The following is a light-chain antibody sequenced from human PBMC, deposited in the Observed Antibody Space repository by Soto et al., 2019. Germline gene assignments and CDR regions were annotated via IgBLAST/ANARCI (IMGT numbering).Light chain of an antibody. CDR3: QHYGGSST. CDR1: QSVSSSY. CDR2: AAS. V-gene: IGKV3-20*01. Sequence: TLSLSPGERATLSCRASQSVSSSYLAWYQQKPGQAPKLLIYAASSRATGTPDRFSGSESGTDFTLTISRLEPEDFAVYYCQHYGGSSTFGGLPKVDI. J-gene: IGKJ4*01.